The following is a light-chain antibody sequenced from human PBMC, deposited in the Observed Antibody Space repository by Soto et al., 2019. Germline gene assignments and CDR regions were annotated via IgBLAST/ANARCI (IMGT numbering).Light chain of an antibody. V-gene: IGKV1-39*01. CDR1: QHISNY. J-gene: IGKJ1*01. Sequence: IQVTQSASSLSASVGDRVTITCRASQHISNYLNWYQQKPGKAPKLLIYAASSLQSGVPSRLSGSGSGTDFTLAISSLQPEDFATYYCQQSYSTPCTFGQGTKVDIK. CDR2: AAS. CDR3: QQSYSTPCT.